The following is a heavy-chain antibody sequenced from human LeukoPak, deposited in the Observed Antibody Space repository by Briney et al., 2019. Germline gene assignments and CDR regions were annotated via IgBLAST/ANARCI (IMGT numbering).Heavy chain of an antibody. V-gene: IGHV3-15*01. CDR2: IKSKTDGGTT. Sequence: GGSLRLSCAASGFTFSNAWMSWVRQAPGKGLEWVGRIKSKTDGGTTDYAAPVKGRFTISRDDSKNTLYLQMNSLRAEDTAVYYCAKAYYYEGGYFDYWGQGTLVTVSS. D-gene: IGHD2/OR15-2a*01. CDR3: AKAYYYEGGYFDY. J-gene: IGHJ4*02. CDR1: GFTFSNAW.